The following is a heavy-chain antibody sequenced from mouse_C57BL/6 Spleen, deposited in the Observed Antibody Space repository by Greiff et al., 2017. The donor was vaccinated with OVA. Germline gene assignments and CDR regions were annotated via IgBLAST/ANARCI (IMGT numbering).Heavy chain of an antibody. Sequence: EVQVVESGGGLVKPGGSLKLSCAASGFTFSSYAMSWVRQTPEKRLEWVATISDGGSYTYYPDNVKGRFTISRDNAKNNLYLQMSHLKSEDTAMYYCARDQDYLDYWGQGTTLTVSS. V-gene: IGHV5-4*01. J-gene: IGHJ2*01. CDR2: ISDGGSYT. CDR3: ARDQDYLDY. CDR1: GFTFSSYA. D-gene: IGHD3-2*02.